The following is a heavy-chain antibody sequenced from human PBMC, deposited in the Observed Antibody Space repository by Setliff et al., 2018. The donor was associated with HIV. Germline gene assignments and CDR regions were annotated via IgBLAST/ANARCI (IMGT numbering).Heavy chain of an antibody. J-gene: IGHJ5*02. CDR2: ILGGENDPT. V-gene: IGHV3-23*01. Sequence: GGSLRLSCAASGFTFYNYAMYWVRQAPGKGLEWVSGILGGENDPTYYENSVMGRFIISRDNSKNTLYLHMNSLRVEGSAIYYCVKGQGFCSMTSCALDWFGPWGQGTLVTVSS. D-gene: IGHD2-2*01. CDR1: GFTFYNYA. CDR3: VKGQGFCSMTSCALDWFGP.